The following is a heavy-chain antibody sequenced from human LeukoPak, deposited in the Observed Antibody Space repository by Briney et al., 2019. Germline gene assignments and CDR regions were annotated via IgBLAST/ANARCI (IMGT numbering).Heavy chain of an antibody. Sequence: GGSLRLSCAASGFTFGHHWMHWVRQVPGKGLVWVSRISGGGSTTNYADSVKGRFTISRDNSKNTLYLQMNSLRAEDTAVYYCARDGVRGVIINRSWFDPWGQGTLVTVSS. D-gene: IGHD3-10*02. CDR1: GFTFGHHW. CDR2: ISGGGSTT. V-gene: IGHV3-74*01. J-gene: IGHJ5*02. CDR3: ARDGVRGVIINRSWFDP.